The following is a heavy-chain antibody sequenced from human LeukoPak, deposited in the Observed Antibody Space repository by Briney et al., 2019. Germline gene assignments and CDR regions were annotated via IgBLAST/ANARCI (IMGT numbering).Heavy chain of an antibody. CDR1: GFTFSSYG. J-gene: IGHJ3*02. V-gene: IGHV3-30*02. CDR3: AKGYGDLVAFDI. D-gene: IGHD4-17*01. CDR2: IRYDGNNK. Sequence: GGSLRLSCAAPGFTFSSYGMDSVRHTPGKGLEWVAFIRYDGNNKDYADSVKGRFTISRDNSKDTLYLQMNGLRAEDTAVYYCAKGYGDLVAFDIWGQGTMVTVSS.